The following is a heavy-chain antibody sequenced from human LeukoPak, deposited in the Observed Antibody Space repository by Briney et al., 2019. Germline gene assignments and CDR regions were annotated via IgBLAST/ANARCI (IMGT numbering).Heavy chain of an antibody. Sequence: SVKVSCKASGGTLRIYAISWVRHAPGQGLEWMGGLIPLFGRAEYAQKFQGRVTITADEPTNTAYMELNFLRSEDTAVYYCASPKENSDYYFDSWGQGTLVAVSA. CDR1: GGTLRIYA. CDR3: ASPKENSDYYFDS. J-gene: IGHJ4*02. V-gene: IGHV1-69*01. CDR2: LIPLFGRA. D-gene: IGHD4-11*01.